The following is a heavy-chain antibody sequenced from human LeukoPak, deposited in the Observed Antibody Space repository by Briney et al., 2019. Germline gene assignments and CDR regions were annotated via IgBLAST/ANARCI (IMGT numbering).Heavy chain of an antibody. D-gene: IGHD2-2*01. CDR3: ATSLVWGIVVVPAANGNYYYGMDV. V-gene: IGHV1-69*13. CDR2: IIPIFGTA. CDR1: GGTFSSYA. J-gene: IGHJ6*02. Sequence: SVKVSCKASGGTFSSYAISWVRQAPGQGLEWMGGIIPIFGTANYAQKFQGRVTITADESTSTAYMELSSLRSEDTAVYYCATSLVWGIVVVPAANGNYYYGMDVWGQGTTVTVSS.